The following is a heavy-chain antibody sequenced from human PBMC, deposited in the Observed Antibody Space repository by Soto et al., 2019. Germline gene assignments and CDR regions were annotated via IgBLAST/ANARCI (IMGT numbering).Heavy chain of an antibody. V-gene: IGHV4-31*03. D-gene: IGHD1-26*01. CDR2: IYYSGST. CDR1: GGSISSGGYY. J-gene: IGHJ5*02. CDR3: ARVPAGREIVGATFDP. Sequence: SETLSLTCTVSGGSISSGGYYWSWIRQHPGKGLEWIGYIYYSGSTYYNPSLKSRVTISVDTSKNQFSLKLSSVTAADTAVYYCARVPAGREIVGATFDPWGQGTLVTVSS.